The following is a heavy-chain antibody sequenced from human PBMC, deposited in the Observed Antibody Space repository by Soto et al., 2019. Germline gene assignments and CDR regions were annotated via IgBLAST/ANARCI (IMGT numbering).Heavy chain of an antibody. CDR3: AKDLGLCSGGSCYYDAFDI. CDR2: ISGSGGST. CDR1: GFTFISYA. J-gene: IGHJ3*02. D-gene: IGHD2-15*01. Sequence: VGSLRLSCAASGFTFISYAMSWVRQAPGNGLEWVSAISGSGGSTYYADSVKGRFTISRDNSKNTLYLQMNSLRAEDTAVYYCAKDLGLCSGGSCYYDAFDICGQGTMVTVSS. V-gene: IGHV3-23*01.